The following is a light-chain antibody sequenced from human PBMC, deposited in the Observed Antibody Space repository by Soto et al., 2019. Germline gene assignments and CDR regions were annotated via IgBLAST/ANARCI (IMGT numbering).Light chain of an antibody. CDR3: CSCAGDSSFLL. CDR2: EGT. J-gene: IGLJ2*01. V-gene: IGLV2-23*03. Sequence: QPVLTQPASVSGSPGQSITISCTGPSSNVGSYDLVSWYQHHPGKAPKLMIYEGTKRPSGVSNRFSGSKSGNTASLTISGLQAEDEADYYCCSCAGDSSFLLFGGGTKVTVL. CDR1: SSNVGSYDL.